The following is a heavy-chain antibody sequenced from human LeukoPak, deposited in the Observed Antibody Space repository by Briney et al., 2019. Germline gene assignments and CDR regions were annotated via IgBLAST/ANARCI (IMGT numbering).Heavy chain of an antibody. D-gene: IGHD2-15*01. CDR3: ARDGWTHYYYYGMDV. CDR2: IYYSGST. V-gene: IGHV4-61*01. Sequence: SETLSLTCTVSGGSVSSGSYYWSWIRQPPGKGLEWIGYIYYSGSTNYNPSLKSRVTISVDTSKNQFSLKLSSVTAADTAVYYRARDGWTHYYYYGMDVWGQGTTVTVSS. CDR1: GGSVSSGSYY. J-gene: IGHJ6*02.